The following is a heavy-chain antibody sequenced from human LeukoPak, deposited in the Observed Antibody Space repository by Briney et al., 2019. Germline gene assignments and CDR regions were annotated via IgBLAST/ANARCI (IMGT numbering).Heavy chain of an antibody. CDR3: ARSGYCSGGSCTAGTWFDP. J-gene: IGHJ5*02. CDR1: GYSFTSYR. CDR2: IYPGDSDT. Sequence: GESLKISYKGSGYSFTSYRIGWVRQMPGKGLEWMGIIYPGDSDTRYSPSFQGQVTISADKSISTAYLQWSSLKALDTAMYYCARSGYCSGGSCTAGTWFDPWGQGTLVTVSS. V-gene: IGHV5-51*01. D-gene: IGHD2-15*01.